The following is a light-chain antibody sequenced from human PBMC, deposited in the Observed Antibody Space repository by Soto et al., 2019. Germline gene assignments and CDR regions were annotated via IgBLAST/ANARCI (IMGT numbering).Light chain of an antibody. J-gene: IGKJ5*01. CDR1: QSVSSK. V-gene: IGKV3D-15*01. CDR3: QPYNNWPPIT. CDR2: GAS. Sequence: TIRSHSPATLSVSAGEIATLSFGASQSVSSKLAWYQQKPGQAPRLLIYGASTRATGIPARFSGSGSGTEFTLSISSLQSEDSAVYYCQPYNNWPPITFGQVTR.